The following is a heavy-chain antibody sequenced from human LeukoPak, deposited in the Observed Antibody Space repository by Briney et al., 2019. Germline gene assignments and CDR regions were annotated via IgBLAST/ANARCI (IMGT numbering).Heavy chain of an antibody. V-gene: IGHV3-23*01. CDR3: AKDRRACSSSSCYYRFDY. CDR1: EFTFSSYA. Sequence: AGSLRLSCAASEFTFSSYAMSWVRQAPGKGLEWVSAISDSGGSTYYADSVKGRFTISRDNSKNTVYLQMNSLRAEDTAVYYCAKDRRACSSSSCYYRFDYWGQGTLVTVSS. J-gene: IGHJ4*02. D-gene: IGHD2-2*01. CDR2: ISDSGGST.